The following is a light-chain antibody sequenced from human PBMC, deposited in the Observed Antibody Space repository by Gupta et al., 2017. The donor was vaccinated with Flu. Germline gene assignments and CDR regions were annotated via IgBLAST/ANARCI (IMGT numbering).Light chain of an antibody. V-gene: IGLV1-51*02. CDR3: GTWDDSLNAFV. CDR2: ETD. J-gene: IGLJ1*01. CDR1: SSNIGNNN. Sequence: KVTISCSGSSSNIGNNNVSWYQQLPGTAPKLLICETDKRPSGIPDRFSGSKSDSSATLAISGLQTEDEADYYCGTWDDSLNAFVFGGGTTVTVL.